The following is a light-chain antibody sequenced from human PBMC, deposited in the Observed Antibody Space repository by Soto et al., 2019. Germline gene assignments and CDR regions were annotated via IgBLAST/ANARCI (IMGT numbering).Light chain of an antibody. Sequence: EIVMTQSPATLSVSPGDRATLSCRASQSVSSKLAWFQQKPGQAPSLLIYGVSTRAIGVPVRFSGSGSGTEFTLTINSLQSEDFAVYYCQQYNNWPHTFGQGTKVDIK. J-gene: IGKJ2*01. CDR2: GVS. CDR3: QQYNNWPHT. CDR1: QSVSSK. V-gene: IGKV3-15*01.